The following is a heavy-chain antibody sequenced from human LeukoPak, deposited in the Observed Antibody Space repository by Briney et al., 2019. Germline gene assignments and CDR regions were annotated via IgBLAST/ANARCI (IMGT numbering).Heavy chain of an antibody. CDR3: AQHVQYGDYPQDY. D-gene: IGHD4-17*01. CDR2: MNPNSGNT. J-gene: IGHJ4*02. CDR1: GYTFTSYD. Sequence: AASVKVSCKASGYTFTSYDINWVRQATGQGLEWMGWMNPNSGNTGYAQKFQGRVTMTRNTSISTAYMELSSLRSEDTAVYYCAQHVQYGDYPQDYWGQGTLVTVSS. V-gene: IGHV1-8*01.